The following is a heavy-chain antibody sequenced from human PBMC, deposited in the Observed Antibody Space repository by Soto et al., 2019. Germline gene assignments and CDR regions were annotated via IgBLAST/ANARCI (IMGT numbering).Heavy chain of an antibody. Sequence: EVQLAESGGGLVQPGGSLRLSCAASGFTFDNNWMSWVRQTPGKELERVANMKVDGSEKYYVDSVKGRFIISRDNAKNSVYLQMKSLRAEDTAVYYCARDRGWQTFDYWGQGTLVTVSS. CDR3: ARDRGWQTFDY. CDR2: MKVDGSEK. D-gene: IGHD3-10*01. CDR1: GFTFDNNW. J-gene: IGHJ4*02. V-gene: IGHV3-7*03.